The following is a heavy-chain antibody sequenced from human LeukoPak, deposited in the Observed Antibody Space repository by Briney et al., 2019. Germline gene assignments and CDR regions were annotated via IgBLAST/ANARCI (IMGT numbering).Heavy chain of an antibody. V-gene: IGHV4-39*07. CDR3: ARADGQHYYDYYYMDV. Sequence: SETLSLTCTVSGGSISSSSYYWGWIRQPPGKGLEWIGSIYYSGSTYYNPSLKSRVTISVDTSKNQFSLKLSSVTAADTAVYYCARADGQHYYDYYYMDVWGKGTTVTVSS. CDR1: GGSISSSSYY. J-gene: IGHJ6*03. CDR2: IYYSGST. D-gene: IGHD5-24*01.